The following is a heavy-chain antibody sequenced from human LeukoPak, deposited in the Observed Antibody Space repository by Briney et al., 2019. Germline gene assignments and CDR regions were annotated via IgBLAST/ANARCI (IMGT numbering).Heavy chain of an antibody. Sequence: GGSLRLSCAASGFTFSSYSMNWFRQPPGKGLEWVSSISSSSSYIYYADSVKGRFTISRDNAKNSLYLQMNSLRAEDTAVYYCARARGVPSWFDPWGQGTLVTVSS. D-gene: IGHD3-10*01. CDR3: ARARGVPSWFDP. CDR2: ISSSSSYI. J-gene: IGHJ5*02. V-gene: IGHV3-21*01. CDR1: GFTFSSYS.